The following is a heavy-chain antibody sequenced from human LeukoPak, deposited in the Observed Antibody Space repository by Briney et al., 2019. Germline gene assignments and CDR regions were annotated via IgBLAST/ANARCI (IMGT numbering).Heavy chain of an antibody. CDR3: AREVRYFDWLATYDY. Sequence: SETLSLTCTVSGGSVSSGSYYWSWIRQPPGKGLEWIGYIYYSGSTNYNPSLKSRVTISVDTSKNQFSLKLSSVTAADTAVYYCAREVRYFDWLATYDYWGQGTLVTVSS. J-gene: IGHJ4*02. D-gene: IGHD3-9*01. CDR1: GGSVSSGSYY. V-gene: IGHV4-61*01. CDR2: IYYSGST.